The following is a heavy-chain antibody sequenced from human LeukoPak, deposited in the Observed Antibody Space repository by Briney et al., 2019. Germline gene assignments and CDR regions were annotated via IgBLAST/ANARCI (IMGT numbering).Heavy chain of an antibody. Sequence: GGSLRLSCAASGFTFSSYWMSWVRQAPGKGLEWVANIKQDGSEKYYVDSVKGRFTISRDNAKNSLYLQMNSLRAEDTAVYYCARAAYGSGSKRPSGYWGQGILVTVSS. CDR2: IKQDGSEK. CDR3: ARAAYGSGSKRPSGY. CDR1: GFTFSSYW. D-gene: IGHD3-10*01. J-gene: IGHJ4*02. V-gene: IGHV3-7*01.